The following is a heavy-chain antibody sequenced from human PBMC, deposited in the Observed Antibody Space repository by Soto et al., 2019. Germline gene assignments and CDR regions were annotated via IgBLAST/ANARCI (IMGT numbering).Heavy chain of an antibody. CDR1: GFTFSSYS. V-gene: IGHV3-21*01. CDR2: ISSSSSYI. Sequence: EVQLVESGGGLVKPGGSLRLSCAASGFTFSSYSMNWVRQAPGKGLEWVSSISSSSSYIYYADSVKGRFTISRDNAKNSLYLQMSSLRAEDTAVYYCAARYSGSYSQYYYYSGMDVWGQGTTVTVSS. J-gene: IGHJ6*02. D-gene: IGHD1-26*01. CDR3: AARYSGSYSQYYYYSGMDV.